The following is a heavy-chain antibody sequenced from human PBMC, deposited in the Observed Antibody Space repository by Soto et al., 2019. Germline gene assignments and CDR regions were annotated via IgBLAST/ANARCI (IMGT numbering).Heavy chain of an antibody. V-gene: IGHV3-33*01. J-gene: IGHJ6*02. D-gene: IGHD2-15*01. CDR3: ARGSSVVPDPCGMDV. Sequence: QVQLVESGGGVVQPGRSLRLSCAGSGFTFSRYGMHWVRQAPGKGLEWVAVIWYDGSIEYHADSVKGRFTISGDDSTNTLYLQMNSLRAEDTAVYYCARGSSVVPDPCGMDVWGQGTTVTVSS. CDR2: IWYDGSIE. CDR1: GFTFSRYG.